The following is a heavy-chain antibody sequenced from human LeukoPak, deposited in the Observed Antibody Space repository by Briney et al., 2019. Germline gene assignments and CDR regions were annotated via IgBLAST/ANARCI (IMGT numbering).Heavy chain of an antibody. D-gene: IGHD6-13*01. Sequence: ASVKVSCKTSGYTFTAFYIHWVRQAPGEALEWMGWINPITGGTNYAQKFQGRVTMTRDTSISTAYMELSSLRADDTAVYYCARPYSSSWYWFDPWGQGTLVTVSS. V-gene: IGHV1-2*02. J-gene: IGHJ5*02. CDR3: ARPYSSSWYWFDP. CDR2: INPITGGT. CDR1: GYTFTAFY.